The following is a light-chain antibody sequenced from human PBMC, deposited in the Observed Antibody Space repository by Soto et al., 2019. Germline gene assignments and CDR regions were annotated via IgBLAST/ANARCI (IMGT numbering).Light chain of an antibody. CDR1: SSDVGGYNY. V-gene: IGLV2-14*01. CDR3: SSYTSSSTVV. Sequence: QSALTQPASVSGSPGQSITISCTGTSSDVGGYNYVSWYQQHPGKAPKLMIYEVSNRPSGVSNRCSGSKSGNTASLTISGLQAEHEADYYCSSYTSSSTVVFGGGTKLTVL. J-gene: IGLJ2*01. CDR2: EVS.